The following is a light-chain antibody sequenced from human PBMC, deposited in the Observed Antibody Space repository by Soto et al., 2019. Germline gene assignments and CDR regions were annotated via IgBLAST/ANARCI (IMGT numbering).Light chain of an antibody. J-gene: IGKJ1*01. CDR1: QSISKN. V-gene: IGKV3-20*01. CDR2: GAS. Sequence: EIVLTQSPATLSVSPGERVTLSCRASQSISKNLAWYQQRPGQAPRLLIYGASNRATGIPDRFSGSGSGTDFTLTISRLEPEDFAVYYCQQYGSSPRTFGQGTKVDIK. CDR3: QQYGSSPRT.